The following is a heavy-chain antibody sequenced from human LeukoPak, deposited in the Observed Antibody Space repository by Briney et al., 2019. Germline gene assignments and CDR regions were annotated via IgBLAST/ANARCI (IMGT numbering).Heavy chain of an antibody. J-gene: IGHJ5*02. Sequence: PSETLSRPCAVYGVSFSGYYWSWIRQPPGKGLEGIGEINHSGSTNYNPSLKSRVTISVDTSKNQFSMKLSSVTAADTAVYYCARGSDSFDWLENLFDPWGQGALVTVSS. D-gene: IGHD3-9*01. CDR3: ARGSDSFDWLENLFDP. V-gene: IGHV4-34*01. CDR2: INHSGST. CDR1: GVSFSGYY.